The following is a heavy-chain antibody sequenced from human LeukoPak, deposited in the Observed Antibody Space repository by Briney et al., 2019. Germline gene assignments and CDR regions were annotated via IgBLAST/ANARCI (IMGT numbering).Heavy chain of an antibody. CDR1: GFTVSDYY. CDR2: ISSSGSTI. D-gene: IGHD3-10*01. CDR3: ARVTGYGSGTRFDP. V-gene: IGHV3-11*01. Sequence: GGSLRLSCAASGFTVSDYYMSWIRQAPGKGLEWVSYISSSGSTIYYADSVKGRFTISRDNAKNSLYLQMNSLRAEDTAVYYCARVTGYGSGTRFDPWGQGTLVTVSS. J-gene: IGHJ5*02.